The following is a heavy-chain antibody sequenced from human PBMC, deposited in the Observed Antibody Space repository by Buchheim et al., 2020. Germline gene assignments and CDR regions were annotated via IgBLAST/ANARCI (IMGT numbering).Heavy chain of an antibody. V-gene: IGHV3-23*02. Sequence: EVQLLESGGDLVQPGGSLRLSCAASGFTLSNYAMSWVRQAPGKGLEWVSSISSAGDKTYYIDSVKGRFTISRDNVENSLYLQMNSLRVEDTAVYYCARTYGLSYWGQGTL. D-gene: IGHD3-10*01. CDR3: ARTYGLSY. J-gene: IGHJ4*02. CDR1: GFTLSNYA. CDR2: ISSAGDKT.